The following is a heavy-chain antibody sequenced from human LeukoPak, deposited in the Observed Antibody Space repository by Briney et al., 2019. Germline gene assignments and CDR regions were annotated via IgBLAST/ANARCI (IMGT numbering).Heavy chain of an antibody. D-gene: IGHD3-9*01. J-gene: IGHJ5*02. V-gene: IGHV3-11*01. CDR3: AREHQYYDILTGYYTQNWFDP. Sequence: GGSLRLSCAASGFTFSDYYMSWIRQAPGMGLEWVSYISSSGSTIYYADSVKGRFTISRDNAKNSLYLQMNSLRAEDTAVYYCAREHQYYDILTGYYTQNWFDPWGQGTLVTVSS. CDR2: ISSSGSTI. CDR1: GFTFSDYY.